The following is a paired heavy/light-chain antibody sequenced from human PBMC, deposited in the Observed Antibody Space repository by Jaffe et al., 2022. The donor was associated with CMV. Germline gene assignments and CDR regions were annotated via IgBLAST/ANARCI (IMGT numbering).Heavy chain of an antibody. D-gene: IGHD3-10*01. CDR3: THTDWTFYYGDY. Sequence: EVQLVESGGGLVQPGGSLRLSCAASGFTFSSYAMSWVRQAPGKGLEWVSAISASGDSTYYADSVQGRFTITRDNSKNTLYLQMNSLKAEDTAVFYCTHTDWTFYYGDYWGQGTLVTVSS. CDR1: GFTFSSYA. V-gene: IGHV3-23*04. J-gene: IGHJ4*02. CDR2: ISASGDST.
Light chain of an antibody. Sequence: DVQMTQSPSSLSASVGDRVTITCRASQGISNYLAWFQQKPGKAPKSLIYAASSLQSGVPSKFSGSRSGTDFTLTIDSLQPEDFATYYCQQYNDYPFTFGQGTKLEIK. CDR2: AAS. CDR3: QQYNDYPFT. J-gene: IGKJ2*01. V-gene: IGKV1-16*02. CDR1: QGISNY.